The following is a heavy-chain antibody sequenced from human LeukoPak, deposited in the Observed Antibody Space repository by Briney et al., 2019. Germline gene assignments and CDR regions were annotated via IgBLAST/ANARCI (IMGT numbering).Heavy chain of an antibody. CDR3: ARVQWLVWGIEY. CDR2: ISYDGSNI. Sequence: PGGSLRLSCAASGFTFSNYAMSWVRQAPGKGLEWVALISYDGSNIYYADSVEGRFTISRDNSKNTLYLQMNSLRAEDTAVYYCARVQWLVWGIEYCGQGTLVTVSS. V-gene: IGHV3-30*04. CDR1: GFTFSNYA. D-gene: IGHD6-19*01. J-gene: IGHJ4*02.